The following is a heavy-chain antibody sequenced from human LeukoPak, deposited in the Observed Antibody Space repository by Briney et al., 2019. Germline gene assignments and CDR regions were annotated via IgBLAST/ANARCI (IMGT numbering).Heavy chain of an antibody. CDR3: ARARAYGDYGY. Sequence: PSETLSLTCTVSGGSISSYYWSWIRQPPGKGLEWIGYIYYSGSTNYNPSLKSRVTISVDTSKNQFSLKLGSVTAADTAVYYCARARAYGDYGYWGQGTLVTVSS. J-gene: IGHJ4*02. CDR2: IYYSGST. CDR1: GGSISSYY. D-gene: IGHD4-17*01. V-gene: IGHV4-59*01.